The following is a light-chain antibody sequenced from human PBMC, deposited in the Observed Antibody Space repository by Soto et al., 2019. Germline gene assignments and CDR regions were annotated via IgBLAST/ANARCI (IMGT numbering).Light chain of an antibody. CDR2: GSS. V-gene: IGKV3-15*01. Sequence: EIVMTQSPATLSVSPGERATLSCRASQSVSSNLAWYQQKPGQAPRLLFYGSSTRATGVPARFTGSGSGTDFTLTISSFQSEDFAVYYCQQSNNWPYTFGQGTKLEIK. CDR1: QSVSSN. CDR3: QQSNNWPYT. J-gene: IGKJ2*01.